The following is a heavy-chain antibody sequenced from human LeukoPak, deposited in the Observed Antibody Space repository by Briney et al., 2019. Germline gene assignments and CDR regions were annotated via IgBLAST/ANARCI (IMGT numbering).Heavy chain of an antibody. D-gene: IGHD3-22*01. CDR1: GFIFSSYE. CDR3: ARLDSSGYLDY. J-gene: IGHJ4*02. V-gene: IGHV3-48*03. Sequence: PXXXLRXXCAASGFIFSSYEMNWVRQAPGKGLEGVSYISSSGSTIYDADSVKGRFTISRDSAKNSLYLQMNSLRAEDTAVYYCARLDSSGYLDYWGQGTLVTVSS. CDR2: ISSSGSTI.